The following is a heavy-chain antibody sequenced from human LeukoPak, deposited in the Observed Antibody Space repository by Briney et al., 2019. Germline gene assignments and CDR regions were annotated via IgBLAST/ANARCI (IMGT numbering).Heavy chain of an antibody. CDR2: INPNSGGT. J-gene: IGHJ6*03. V-gene: IGHV1-2*02. CDR1: GYTFTGYY. D-gene: IGHD2-2*01. Sequence: ASVKVSCKASGYTFTGYYIHWVRQAPGQGLEWMGWINPNSGGTNYAQKFQGRVTLTRDTSISTAFMELSSLRSDDTAVYYCARGGPVQMLIYFYFYMDVWGKGTTVTISS. CDR3: ARGGPVQMLIYFYFYMDV.